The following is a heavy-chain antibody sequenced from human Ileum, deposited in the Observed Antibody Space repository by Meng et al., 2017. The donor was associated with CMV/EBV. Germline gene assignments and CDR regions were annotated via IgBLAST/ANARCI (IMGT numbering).Heavy chain of an antibody. CDR1: GGTFSSNA. D-gene: IGHD1-14*01. CDR3: ATSGRGPKYYFDY. CDR2: ISPIFRTS. J-gene: IGHJ4*02. Sequence: QVQLVQSGAGVKKPGSSVKVSCEASGGTFSSNAISWVRHAPGQGLEWMGVISPIFRTSNYAQKFQGRLTITADESTSTAYMELSSLTSGDTAVYYCATSGRGPKYYFDYWGQGTLVSLL. V-gene: IGHV1-69*12.